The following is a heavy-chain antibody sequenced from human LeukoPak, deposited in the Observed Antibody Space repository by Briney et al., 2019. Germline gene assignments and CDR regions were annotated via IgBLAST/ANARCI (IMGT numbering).Heavy chain of an antibody. V-gene: IGHV3-7*01. CDR2: IKQDGSEK. J-gene: IGHJ6*02. CDR1: GFIFSSYW. D-gene: IGHD1-26*01. Sequence: GGSLRLSCAASGFIFSSYWMSWVRQAPGKGLEWVANIKQDGSEKYYVDSVKGRFTISRDNAKNSLYLQMNSLRAEDTAVYHCARVDGRYYYFYGMDVWGQGTTVTVSS. CDR3: ARVDGRYYYFYGMDV.